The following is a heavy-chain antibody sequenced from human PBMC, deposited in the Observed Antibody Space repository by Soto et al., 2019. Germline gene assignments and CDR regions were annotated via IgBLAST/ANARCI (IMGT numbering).Heavy chain of an antibody. CDR2: INAGNGNT. D-gene: IGHD6-13*01. CDR1: GYTFTSYA. J-gene: IGHJ6*02. Sequence: GASVKVSCKASGYTFTSYAMHWVRQAPGQRLEWMGWINAGNGNTKYSQKFQGRVTITRDTSASTAYMELSSLRSEDTAVYYCARDLMSSSWYYYYGMDVWGQGTTVTVSS. CDR3: ARDLMSSSWYYYYGMDV. V-gene: IGHV1-3*01.